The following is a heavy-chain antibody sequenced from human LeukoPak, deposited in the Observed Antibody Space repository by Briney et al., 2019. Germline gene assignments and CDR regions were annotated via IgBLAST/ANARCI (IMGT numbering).Heavy chain of an antibody. CDR3: ARSTRSSALRT. D-gene: IGHD3-10*01. CDR2: IYYTGST. V-gene: IGHV4-59*01. J-gene: IGHJ4*02. Sequence: PSETLSLTCTVFGGSISSYYWSWIRQPPGKGLEWIGYIYYTGSTNYNPSLKSRITISVDRSRNQFSLNLRSVTAADTAVYYCARSTRSSALRTWGQGTLVTVSS. CDR1: GGSISSYY.